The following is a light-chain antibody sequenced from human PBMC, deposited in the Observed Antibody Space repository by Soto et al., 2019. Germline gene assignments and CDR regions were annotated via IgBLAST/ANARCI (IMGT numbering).Light chain of an antibody. Sequence: EIVLTQSPGTLSLSPGERATLSCRASQSVSGSYLAWYQQKPGQSPRLLIYGSSDRATGIPDRFSRSGSGTDFTLTISRVEPEDFAVYYCQQYGSSPPYTFGQGTKLEIK. CDR2: GSS. CDR3: QQYGSSPPYT. CDR1: QSVSGSY. V-gene: IGKV3-20*01. J-gene: IGKJ2*01.